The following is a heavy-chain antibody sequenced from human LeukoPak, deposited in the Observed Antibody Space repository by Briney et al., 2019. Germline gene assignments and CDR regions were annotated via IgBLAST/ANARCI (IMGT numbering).Heavy chain of an antibody. J-gene: IGHJ4*02. CDR1: GGSISSYY. V-gene: IGHV4-59*08. CDR3: AGSYYYGSGSYYNGGFDY. CDR2: IYYSGST. D-gene: IGHD3-10*01. Sequence: SETLSLTCTVSGGSISSYYWSWIRQPPGKGLEWIGYIYYSGSTNYNPSLKSRVIISVDTSKNQFSLKLSSVTAADTAVYYCAGSYYYGSGSYYNGGFDYWGQGTLVTVSS.